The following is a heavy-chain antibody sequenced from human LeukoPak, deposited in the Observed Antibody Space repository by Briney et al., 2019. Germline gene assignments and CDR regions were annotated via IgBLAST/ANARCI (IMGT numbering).Heavy chain of an antibody. CDR1: GYSFTSYW. V-gene: IGHV5-51*01. D-gene: IGHD3-9*01. Sequence: KVSCKGSGYSFTSYWIGWVRQMPGKGLEWMGIIYPGDSDTRYSPSFQGQVTISADKSISTAYLQWSSLKASDTAMYYCARHRYYDILTGYYIDYWGQGTLVTVSS. J-gene: IGHJ4*02. CDR2: IYPGDSDT. CDR3: ARHRYYDILTGYYIDY.